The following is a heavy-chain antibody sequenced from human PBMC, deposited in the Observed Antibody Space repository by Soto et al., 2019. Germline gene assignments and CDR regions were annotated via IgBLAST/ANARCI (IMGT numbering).Heavy chain of an antibody. CDR1: GFTFSNYW. CDR2: ISPDGSNT. Sequence: HPGGSLRLSCVASGFTFSNYWMHWVRQAPGKGLVWVSRISPDGSNTNYADSVKGRFTISRDNAKNTLYLQMNSLRAEDTAVYYCARDQQLVDYWGQGTLVTVSS. V-gene: IGHV3-74*01. D-gene: IGHD6-13*01. CDR3: ARDQQLVDY. J-gene: IGHJ4*02.